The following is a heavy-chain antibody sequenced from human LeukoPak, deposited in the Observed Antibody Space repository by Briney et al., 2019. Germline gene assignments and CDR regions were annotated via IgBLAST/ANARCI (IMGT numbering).Heavy chain of an antibody. CDR1: GGSFSGYY. Sequence: AETLSLTCAVYGGSFSGYYWSWIRQPPGKGLEWIGEISHSGSTNYNPSLKSRVTISVDTSKNQFSLKLSSVTAAGTAVYYCARGISGWYRYYGMDVWGKGTTVTVSS. CDR2: ISHSGST. D-gene: IGHD6-19*01. V-gene: IGHV4-34*01. CDR3: ARGISGWYRYYGMDV. J-gene: IGHJ6*04.